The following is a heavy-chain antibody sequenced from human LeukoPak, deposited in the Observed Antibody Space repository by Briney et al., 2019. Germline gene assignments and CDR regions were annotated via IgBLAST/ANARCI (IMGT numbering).Heavy chain of an antibody. CDR1: GRSLSSYY. Sequence: PSETLSLTCTVSGRSLSSYYGSWVPQPPGKGLECSGDIYYSGSTNYNPSLKSRVTILVDTSKNQFSLKLSSVTAADTAVYYCARVPATDFWSATEAFDIWGQGTMVTVSS. J-gene: IGHJ3*02. CDR3: ARVPATDFWSATEAFDI. V-gene: IGHV4-59*01. CDR2: IYYSGST. D-gene: IGHD3-3*01.